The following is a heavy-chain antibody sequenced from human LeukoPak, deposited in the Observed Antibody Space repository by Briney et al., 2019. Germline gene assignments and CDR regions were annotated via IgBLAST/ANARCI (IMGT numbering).Heavy chain of an antibody. Sequence: SETLSLTCAVYGGSFSGYYWSWIRQPPGKGLEWIGEINHSGSTNYNPSLKSRVTISIDTSKNQFSLRLSSVTAADTAVYYCARLRPSYTYSYADFWGQGTLVTVS. CDR3: ARLRPSYTYSYADF. V-gene: IGHV4-34*01. J-gene: IGHJ4*02. D-gene: IGHD5-18*01. CDR1: GGSFSGYY. CDR2: INHSGST.